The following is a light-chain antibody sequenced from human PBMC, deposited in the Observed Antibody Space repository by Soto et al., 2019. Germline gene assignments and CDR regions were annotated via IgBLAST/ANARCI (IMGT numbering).Light chain of an antibody. V-gene: IGLV3-1*01. CDR2: QDS. J-gene: IGLJ2*01. Sequence: SYELTQPPSVSVSPGQTASITCSGDKLGDKYACWYQQKPGQSPVLVIYQDSKRPSGIPERFSGSNSGNTATLTISGTQAMDEADYCCQAWHSSTLVFGGGTKLTVL. CDR3: QAWHSSTLV. CDR1: KLGDKY.